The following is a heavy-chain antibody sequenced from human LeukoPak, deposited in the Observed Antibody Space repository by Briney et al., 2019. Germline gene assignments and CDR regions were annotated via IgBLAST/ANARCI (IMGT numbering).Heavy chain of an antibody. J-gene: IGHJ4*02. V-gene: IGHV1-8*01. D-gene: IGHD2-21*02. Sequence: ASVKVSCTASGYTFTSYDINWVRQATGQGLEWMGWMNPNSGNTGYAQKFQGRVSMTRATSISTAYLELSSLTFEDTAVYYCARTPPKGDIDYWGQGTLVTVSS. CDR3: ARTPPKGDIDY. CDR1: GYTFTSYD. CDR2: MNPNSGNT.